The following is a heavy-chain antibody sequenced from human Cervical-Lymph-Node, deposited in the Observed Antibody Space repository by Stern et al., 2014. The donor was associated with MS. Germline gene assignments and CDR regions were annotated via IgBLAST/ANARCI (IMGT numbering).Heavy chain of an antibody. CDR3: AREGYYYDSSGYYYCYFDY. J-gene: IGHJ4*02. D-gene: IGHD3-22*01. Sequence: VQLEESGPGLVKPSETLSLTCTVSGYSISSGYYWGWIRQPPGKGLEWIGSIYHSGSTYYNPSLKGRVTISVDPAQNQIHLKPSSVTAADTAVYYCAREGYYYDSSGYYYCYFDYWGQGTLVTVSS. CDR2: IYHSGST. CDR1: GYSISSGYY. V-gene: IGHV4-38-2*02.